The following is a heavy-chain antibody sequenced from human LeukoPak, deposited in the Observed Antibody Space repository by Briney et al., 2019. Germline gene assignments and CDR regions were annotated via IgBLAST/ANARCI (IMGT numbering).Heavy chain of an antibody. Sequence: PSETLSLTCTVSGGSISSSSYYWGWIRQPPGKGLEWIGSIYYSGSTYYNPSLKSRVTISVDTSKKQFSLKLSSVTAADTAVYYCARHVLRYFDWSNHYYYYMDVWGKGTTVTVSS. D-gene: IGHD3-9*01. CDR2: IYYSGST. CDR3: ARHVLRYFDWSNHYYYYMDV. J-gene: IGHJ6*03. V-gene: IGHV4-39*07. CDR1: GGSISSSSYY.